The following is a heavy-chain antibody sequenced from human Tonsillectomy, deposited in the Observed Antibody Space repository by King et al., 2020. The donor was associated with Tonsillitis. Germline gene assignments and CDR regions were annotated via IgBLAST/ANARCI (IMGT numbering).Heavy chain of an antibody. D-gene: IGHD6-19*01. CDR1: GFTFSSYA. J-gene: IGHJ4*02. V-gene: IGHV3-64D*06. Sequence: VQLVQSGGGLVQPGGSLRLSCSASGFTFSSYAMHWVRQAPGKGLEYVSAISSNGGSTYYADSVKGRFTISRDNSKNTLYLQMRSLRAEDTAVYYCVKAPGNSSGWYYFDYWGQGTLVTVFS. CDR2: ISSNGGST. CDR3: VKAPGNSSGWYYFDY.